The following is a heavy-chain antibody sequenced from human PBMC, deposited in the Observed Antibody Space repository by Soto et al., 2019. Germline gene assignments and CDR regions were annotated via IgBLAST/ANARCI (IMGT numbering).Heavy chain of an antibody. D-gene: IGHD3-3*01. CDR2: IYWDDDK. Sequence: QITLNESGPTQVKPRQTLTLTCTFSGFSLTTSGVGVGWIRQSPGKAPEWLALIYWDDDKRYSPSLKSRLTTTKHTSKNQVIPTMADLDPADTATYYCAHRVLRTVFGLVTTTAIYFDFWGQGTPVAVSS. CDR1: GFSLTTSGVG. V-gene: IGHV2-5*02. CDR3: AHRVLRTVFGLVTTTAIYFDF. J-gene: IGHJ4*02.